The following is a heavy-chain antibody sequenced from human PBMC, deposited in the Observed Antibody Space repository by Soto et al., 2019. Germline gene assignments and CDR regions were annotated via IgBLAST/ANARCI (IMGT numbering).Heavy chain of an antibody. CDR3: ARDHNYYDSSGYYFRAFDI. J-gene: IGHJ3*02. CDR2: IYYSGST. CDR1: GGSISSGGYY. V-gene: IGHV4-31*03. Sequence: QVQLQESGPGLVKPSQTLSLTCTVSGGSISSGGYYWSWIRQHPGKGLEWIGYIYYSGSTYYNPSLKSRVTISVDTSKYQFSLKLSSVTAADTAVYYCARDHNYYDSSGYYFRAFDIWGQGTMVTVSS. D-gene: IGHD3-22*01.